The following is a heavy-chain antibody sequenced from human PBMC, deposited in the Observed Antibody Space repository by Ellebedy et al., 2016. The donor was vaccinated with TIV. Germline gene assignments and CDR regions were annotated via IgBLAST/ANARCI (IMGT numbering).Heavy chain of an antibody. CDR2: IRSKTDGGST. CDR3: TTDQVGFGMDV. J-gene: IGHJ6*02. V-gene: IGHV3-15*01. Sequence: GESLKISXEASGFIFNIAWMSWVRQAPGKGLEWIGRIRSKTDGGSTYYAGPLKGRFTISRDVLKNTLYLQVNSLRTEDTAVYYCTTDQVGFGMDVWGQGTTVIVSS. D-gene: IGHD1-26*01. CDR1: GFIFNIAW.